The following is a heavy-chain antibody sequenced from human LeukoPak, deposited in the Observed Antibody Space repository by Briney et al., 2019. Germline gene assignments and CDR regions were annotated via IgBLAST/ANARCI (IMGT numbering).Heavy chain of an antibody. CDR3: AREGLIAVAGKTLGAYFDY. CDR1: GGSISSYY. Sequence: SDTLSLTCTVSGGSISSYYWSWIRQPAGKGLEWIGRIYTSGSTNYNPSLKSRVTISVDKSKNQFSLKLSSVTAADTAVYYCAREGLIAVAGKTLGAYFDYWGQGTLVTVSS. V-gene: IGHV4-4*07. D-gene: IGHD6-19*01. J-gene: IGHJ4*02. CDR2: IYTSGST.